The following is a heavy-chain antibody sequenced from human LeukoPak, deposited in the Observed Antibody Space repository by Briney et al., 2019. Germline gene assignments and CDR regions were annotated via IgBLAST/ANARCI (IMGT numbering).Heavy chain of an antibody. Sequence: ASVKVSCKAPGGTFSSYAISWVRQAPGQGLEWMGRIIPILGIANYAQKFQGRVTITADKSTSTAYMELSSLRSEDTAVYYCAREVVTYKFDYWGQGTLVTVSS. V-gene: IGHV1-69*04. D-gene: IGHD2-21*02. CDR3: AREVVTYKFDY. CDR1: GGTFSSYA. J-gene: IGHJ4*02. CDR2: IIPILGIA.